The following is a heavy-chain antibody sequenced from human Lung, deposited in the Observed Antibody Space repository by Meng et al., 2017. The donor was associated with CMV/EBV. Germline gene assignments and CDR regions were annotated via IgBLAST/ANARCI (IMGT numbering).Heavy chain of an antibody. CDR3: AGEQGDF. CDR1: GGSFSGYY. V-gene: IGHV4-34*01. CDR2: INHSGST. Sequence: GXLRLSCAVYGGSFSGYYWSWIRQPPGKGLEWIGEINHSGSTNYNPSLKSRVTISVDTSKNQFSLKLSSVTAADTAVYYCAGEQGDFWGQGTLVTVSS. J-gene: IGHJ4*02.